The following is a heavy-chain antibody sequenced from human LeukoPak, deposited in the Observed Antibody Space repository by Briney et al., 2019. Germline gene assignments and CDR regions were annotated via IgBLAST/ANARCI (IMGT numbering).Heavy chain of an antibody. J-gene: IGHJ4*02. CDR2: INSDGSST. Sequence: PGGSLRLSCAASGFTFNNYWMHWVRQAPGKGLVWVSRINSDGSSTTYADSVKGRFTISRDNAKNTLYLQMNSLRAEDTAVYYCAKDRDTFGGVIVGYFDYWGQGTLVTVSS. CDR1: GFTFNNYW. CDR3: AKDRDTFGGVIVGYFDY. V-gene: IGHV3-74*01. D-gene: IGHD3-16*02.